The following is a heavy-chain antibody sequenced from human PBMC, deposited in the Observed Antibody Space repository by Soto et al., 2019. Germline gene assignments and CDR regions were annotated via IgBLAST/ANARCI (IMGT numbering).Heavy chain of an antibody. CDR2: ISAYNGNT. D-gene: IGHD2-2*01. J-gene: IGHJ4*02. CDR3: ARGDIVVVPAANEDIVATITLQELDY. CDR1: GYTFTSYG. V-gene: IGHV1-18*01. Sequence: GASVKVSCKASGYTFTSYGISWVRQAPGQGLEGMGWISAYNGNTNYAQKLQGRVTMTTDTSTSTAYMELRSLRSDDTAVYYCARGDIVVVPAANEDIVATITLQELDYWGPGTLVTVSS.